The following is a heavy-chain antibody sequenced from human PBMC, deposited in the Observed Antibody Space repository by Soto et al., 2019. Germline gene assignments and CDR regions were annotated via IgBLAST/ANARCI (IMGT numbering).Heavy chain of an antibody. J-gene: IGHJ4*02. CDR2: ISSSSSYI. CDR3: ARVVVVPADGIDY. CDR1: GVTFSSYS. Sequence: EVQLVESGGGLVKPGGSLRLSCAASGVTFSSYSMNWVRQAPGKGLEWVSSISSSSSYIYYADSVKGRFTISRDNAKNALYLQMNRLRAEDTAVYYCARVVVVPADGIDYWGQGTLVTVSS. D-gene: IGHD2-2*01. V-gene: IGHV3-21*01.